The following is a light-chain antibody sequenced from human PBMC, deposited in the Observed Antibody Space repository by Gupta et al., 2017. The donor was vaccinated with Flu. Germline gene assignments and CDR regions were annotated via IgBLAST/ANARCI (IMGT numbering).Light chain of an antibody. J-gene: IGLJ3*02. Sequence: SITTTSSGTSSDVVIYNYVTWHQQHPAKPPNRWIYEVSNRPAGVSIRFSGSKSANTASLTISVPEAEDEGDYYCSSYASSGTWVFGGGTKLTVL. CDR3: SSYASSGTWV. V-gene: IGLV2-14*01. CDR1: SSDVVIYNY. CDR2: EVS.